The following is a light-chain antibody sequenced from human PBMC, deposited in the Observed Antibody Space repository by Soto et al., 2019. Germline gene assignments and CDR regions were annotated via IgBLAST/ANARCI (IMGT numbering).Light chain of an antibody. J-gene: IGKJ1*01. CDR3: LQDYNYPLT. V-gene: IGKV1-6*01. CDR2: AAS. Sequence: AIQMTQSPSSLSASVGDRVTITCRASQGIKNDLGWYQQKPGKAPKLLIYAASSLQSGVPSRFSGSGSGTDFTLTISSLQPDDFATYYCLQDYNYPLTFGQGNKVEIK. CDR1: QGIKND.